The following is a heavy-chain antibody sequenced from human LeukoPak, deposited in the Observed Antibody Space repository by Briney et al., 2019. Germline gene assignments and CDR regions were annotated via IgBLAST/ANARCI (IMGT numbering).Heavy chain of an antibody. CDR2: ITSSSTYI. J-gene: IGHJ3*01. D-gene: IGHD3-3*02. CDR3: AREALAHDAFDV. Sequence: GGSLRLSCAASGFTLSAYTMNWVRQAPGKGLEWVSSITSSSTYIYYADSVKGRFTVSRDNAKKSLYLEVNSLRGEDTALYFCAREALAHDAFDVWGQGTMVSVSS. CDR1: GFTLSAYT. V-gene: IGHV3-21*01.